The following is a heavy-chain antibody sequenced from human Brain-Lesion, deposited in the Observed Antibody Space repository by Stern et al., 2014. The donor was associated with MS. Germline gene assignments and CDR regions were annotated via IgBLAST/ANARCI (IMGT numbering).Heavy chain of an antibody. V-gene: IGHV4-61*02. D-gene: IGHD2-2*01. J-gene: IGHJ6*02. CDR3: ARGRVVPGFQYYATDV. Sequence: QVQLQESGPGLVKPSQTLSLSCTVSGGSISSGGYYWSWIRQPAGKGLEWIGRIFNSGSTSYKPSPKSRGTKSIDKHKKTFYHGLNSMTAADTAVYYCARGRVVPGFQYYATDVWGQGTTVIVSS. CDR2: IFNSGST. CDR1: GGSISSGGYY.